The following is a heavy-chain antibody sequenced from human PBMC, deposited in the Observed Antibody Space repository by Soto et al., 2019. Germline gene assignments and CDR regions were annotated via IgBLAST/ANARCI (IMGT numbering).Heavy chain of an antibody. J-gene: IGHJ5*01. V-gene: IGHV1-69*12. Sequence: QVQLVQSGAEVKKPGSSVKVSCKSSGDSFKTYIVSWVRQAPGQGLEWMGGVIPILGKPMYAQKFQDRVTITADESTRTVFMELTSLMSDDTAVYYWARIWGIADHDSGGQGTRVTVSS. CDR3: ARIWGIADHDS. CDR1: GDSFKTYI. CDR2: VIPILGKP. D-gene: IGHD6-13*01.